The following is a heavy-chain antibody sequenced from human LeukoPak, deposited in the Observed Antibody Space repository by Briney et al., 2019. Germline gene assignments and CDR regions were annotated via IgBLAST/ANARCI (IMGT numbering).Heavy chain of an antibody. CDR2: INPNSGGT. V-gene: IGHV1-2*06. D-gene: IGHD3-16*01. CDR3: ARTVGGGAIDY. CDR1: GYTFTGYY. J-gene: IGHJ4*02. Sequence: ASVKVSCKASGYTFTGYYMHWVLQAPGRGLEWMGRINPNSGGTNYAQKFQGRVTMTRDTSISTAYMELSRLRSDDTAVYYCARTVGGGAIDYWGQGTLVTVSS.